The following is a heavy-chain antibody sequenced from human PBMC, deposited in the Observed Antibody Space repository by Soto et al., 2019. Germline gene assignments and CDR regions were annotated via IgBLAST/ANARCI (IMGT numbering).Heavy chain of an antibody. J-gene: IGHJ4*02. Sequence: SETLSLTCIVSGESTSSSSYYWGWIRQPPGKGLEWIGSIYYSGRTYYNPSFKSRVTISIDTSKNQFSLKLSSVTATDTAVYYCARQRTTVVTQAYFDHWGQGALVTVSS. V-gene: IGHV4-39*01. CDR1: GESTSSSSYY. CDR2: IYYSGRT. D-gene: IGHD2-21*02. CDR3: ARQRTTVVTQAYFDH.